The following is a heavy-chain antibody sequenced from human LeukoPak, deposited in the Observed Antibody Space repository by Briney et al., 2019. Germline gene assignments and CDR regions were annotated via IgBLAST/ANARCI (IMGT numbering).Heavy chain of an antibody. CDR3: ARGGDIVATIEPDY. J-gene: IGHJ4*02. CDR1: GFTFSSYA. CDR2: ISYDGSNK. V-gene: IGHV3-30*04. D-gene: IGHD5-12*01. Sequence: PGGSLRLSCAASGFTFSSYAMHWVRQAPGKGLEWVAVISYDGSNKYYADSVKGRFTISRDNSKNTLYLQMNSPRAEDTAVYYCARGGDIVATIEPDYWGQGTLVTVSS.